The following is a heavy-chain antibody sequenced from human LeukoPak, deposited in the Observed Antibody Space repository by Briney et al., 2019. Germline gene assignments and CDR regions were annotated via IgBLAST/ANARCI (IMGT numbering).Heavy chain of an antibody. CDR1: GYTFTSYA. Sequence: GASVKVSCKASGYTFTSYAMNWVRQAPGQGLEWMGWINTNTGNPTYAQGFTGRFVFSLDTSVSTAYLQISSLKAEDTAVYYCARAEQWLVRFWFDPWGQGTLVTVSS. D-gene: IGHD6-19*01. CDR3: ARAEQWLVRFWFDP. CDR2: INTNTGNP. V-gene: IGHV7-4-1*02. J-gene: IGHJ5*02.